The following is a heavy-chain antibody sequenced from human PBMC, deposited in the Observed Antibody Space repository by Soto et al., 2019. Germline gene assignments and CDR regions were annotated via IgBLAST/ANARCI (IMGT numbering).Heavy chain of an antibody. CDR3: ARGPNPYGRIHDAFDI. D-gene: IGHD4-17*01. Sequence: ASVKVSCKASGYTFTSYDINWVRQATGQGLEWMGWMNPNSGNTGYAQKFQGRVTMTRNTSISTAYMELSSLRSEDTAVYYCARGPNPYGRIHDAFDIWGQGTMVTVSS. CDR2: MNPNSGNT. CDR1: GYTFTSYD. J-gene: IGHJ3*02. V-gene: IGHV1-8*01.